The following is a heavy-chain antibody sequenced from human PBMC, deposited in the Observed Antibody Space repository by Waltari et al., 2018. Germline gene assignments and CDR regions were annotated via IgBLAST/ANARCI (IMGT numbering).Heavy chain of an antibody. Sequence: QVQLQESGPGLVTPSQTLSLTCTVSGGSISSGDYYWRWIPQPPGKGLEWIGYIYYSGSTYYNPSLKSRVTISVDTSKNQFSLKLSSVTAADTAVYYCSAFGVVHYYGMDVWGQGTTVTVSS. CDR1: GGSISSGDYY. D-gene: IGHD3-3*01. CDR2: IYYSGST. CDR3: SAFGVVHYYGMDV. J-gene: IGHJ6*02. V-gene: IGHV4-30-4*08.